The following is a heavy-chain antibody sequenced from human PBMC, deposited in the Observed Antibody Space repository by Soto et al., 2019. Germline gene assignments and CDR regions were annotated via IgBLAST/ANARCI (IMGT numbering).Heavy chain of an antibody. Sequence: EASVKVSCKASGYTFTSYGISCVRQAPGQGLEWMGLINPSGGSTSYAQKFQGRVTMTRDTSTSTVYMELSSLRSEDTAVYYCARDGYCSSTSCYDHYYYYGMDVWGQGTTVTVSS. V-gene: IGHV1-46*01. CDR1: GYTFTSYG. J-gene: IGHJ6*02. D-gene: IGHD2-2*03. CDR3: ARDGYCSSTSCYDHYYYYGMDV. CDR2: INPSGGST.